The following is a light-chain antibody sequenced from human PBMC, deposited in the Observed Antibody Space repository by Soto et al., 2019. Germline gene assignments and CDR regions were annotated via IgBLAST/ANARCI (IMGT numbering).Light chain of an antibody. Sequence: EIVLTQSPATLSLSPGERATLSCRASQSVGSSLAWYQQTPGQPPRLLIYGASTRATGIPARFSGSGSGTEFTLTISSLQSEDFAVYYCQQYNNWPITFGQGTRLEIK. CDR3: QQYNNWPIT. CDR1: QSVGSS. CDR2: GAS. J-gene: IGKJ5*01. V-gene: IGKV3-15*01.